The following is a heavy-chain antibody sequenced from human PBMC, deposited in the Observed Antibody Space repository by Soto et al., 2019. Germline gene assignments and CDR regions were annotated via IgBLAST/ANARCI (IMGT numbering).Heavy chain of an antibody. D-gene: IGHD4-17*01. CDR2: IYYSGTT. CDR1: GGSISSYY. V-gene: IGHV4-59*08. J-gene: IGHJ3*02. Sequence: SETLSLTCTVSGGSISSYYWSWIRQPPGKGLEWIGYIYYSGTTNYNPSLKSRVTISVDTSKNQFSLKLSSVTAADTAVYYCARPTVTTTSDAFDIWGQGTMVTVSS. CDR3: ARPTVTTTSDAFDI.